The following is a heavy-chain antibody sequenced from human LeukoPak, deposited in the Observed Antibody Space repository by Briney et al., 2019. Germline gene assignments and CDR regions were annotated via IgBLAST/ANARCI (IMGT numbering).Heavy chain of an antibody. J-gene: IGHJ4*02. D-gene: IGHD3-22*01. CDR1: GFTVSSNY. V-gene: IGHV3-66*02. Sequence: PGGSLRLSCAASGFTVSSNYMSWVRQAPGKGVEWGSVIYSGGSTYYSDSVKGRFTISRDNSKNKLYLQMNSLRAEDTAVYYCARECPYYYDSSAYPVAPGYFDYWGQGTLVTVSS. CDR3: ARECPYYYDSSAYPVAPGYFDY. CDR2: IYSGGST.